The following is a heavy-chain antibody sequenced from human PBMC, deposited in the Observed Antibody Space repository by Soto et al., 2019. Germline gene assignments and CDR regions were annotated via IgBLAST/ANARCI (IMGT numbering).Heavy chain of an antibody. Sequence: GGSLRLSCEASGFTFSRYWMHWVRQAPDKGLVWVSRINSDGSSTSYADSVKGRFTISRDNAKNTLYLQMNSLRAEDTAVYYCAIRASYYDSSGYFDYWGQGTLVTVSS. V-gene: IGHV3-74*01. CDR1: GFTFSRYW. CDR2: INSDGSST. D-gene: IGHD3-22*01. CDR3: AIRASYYDSSGYFDY. J-gene: IGHJ4*02.